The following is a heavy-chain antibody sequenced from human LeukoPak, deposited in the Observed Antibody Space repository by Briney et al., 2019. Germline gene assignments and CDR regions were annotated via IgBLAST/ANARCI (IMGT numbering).Heavy chain of an antibody. CDR3: ARDHSSYFDWLLPSALGMDV. J-gene: IGHJ6*02. D-gene: IGHD3-9*01. CDR2: INPNSGGT. Sequence: ASVKVSCKASGYTFTGYYMHWVRQAPGQGLEWMGWINPNSGGTNYAQKFQGWVTMTRDTSISTAYMELSRLRSDDTAVYYCARDHSSYFDWLLPSALGMDVWGQGTTVTVSS. V-gene: IGHV1-2*04. CDR1: GYTFTGYY.